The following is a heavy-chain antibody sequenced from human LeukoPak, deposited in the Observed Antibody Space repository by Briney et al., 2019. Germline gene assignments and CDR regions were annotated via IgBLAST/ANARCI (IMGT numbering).Heavy chain of an antibody. D-gene: IGHD3-10*01. CDR2: INHSGST. CDR1: GGSFSGYY. CDR3: ARYYGSGSYHATSFDY. J-gene: IGHJ4*02. Sequence: PSETLSLTCAVYGGSFSGYYWSWIRQPQGKGLEWIGEINHSGSTNYNPSLKSRVTISVDTSKNQFSLKLSSVTAADTAVYYCARYYGSGSYHATSFDYWGQGTLVTVSS. V-gene: IGHV4-34*01.